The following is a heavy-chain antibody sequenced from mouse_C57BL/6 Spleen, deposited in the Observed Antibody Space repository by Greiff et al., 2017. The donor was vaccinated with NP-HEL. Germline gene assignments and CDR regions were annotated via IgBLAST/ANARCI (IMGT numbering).Heavy chain of an antibody. V-gene: IGHV1-80*01. J-gene: IGHJ2*01. D-gene: IGHD2-3*01. Sequence: VKLQESGAELVKPGASVKISCKASGYAFSSYWMNWVKQRPGKGLEWIGQIYPGDGDTNYNGKFKGKATLTADKSSSTAYMQLSSLTSEDSAVYFCASEGGYYEGDYWGQGTTLTVSS. CDR2: IYPGDGDT. CDR1: GYAFSSYW. CDR3: ASEGGYYEGDY.